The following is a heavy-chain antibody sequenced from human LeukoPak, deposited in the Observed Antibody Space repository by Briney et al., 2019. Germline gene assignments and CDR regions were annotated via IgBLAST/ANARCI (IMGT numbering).Heavy chain of an antibody. Sequence: SETLSLTCTVSGGSISRGGYYWSWIRQHPGKGLEYIGYIYYSGSIYYNPSLKSRVTISLDPSKNQFSLKLSSVTAADTAVYYCARGDGYNFFASWGQGTLVTVSS. CDR3: ARGDGYNFFAS. V-gene: IGHV4-31*03. CDR1: GGSISRGGYY. CDR2: IYYSGSI. J-gene: IGHJ4*02. D-gene: IGHD5-24*01.